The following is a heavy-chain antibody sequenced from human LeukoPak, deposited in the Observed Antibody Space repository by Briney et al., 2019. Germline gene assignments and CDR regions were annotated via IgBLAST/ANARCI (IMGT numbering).Heavy chain of an antibody. CDR3: ARDWIDDAFDI. D-gene: IGHD2-2*03. J-gene: IGHJ3*02. CDR1: GFTFSSYS. V-gene: IGHV3-21*01. Sequence: GGSLRLSCAASGFTFSSYSMNWVRQAPGKGLEWVSSISSSSSYIYYADSVKGRFTISRDNAKNSLYLQMNSLRAEDTAVYYRARDWIDDAFDIWGQGTMVTVSS. CDR2: ISSSSSYI.